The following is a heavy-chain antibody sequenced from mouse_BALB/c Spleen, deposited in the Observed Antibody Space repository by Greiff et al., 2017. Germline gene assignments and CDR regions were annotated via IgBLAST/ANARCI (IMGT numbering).Heavy chain of an antibody. Sequence: EVQLVESGAELVKPGASVKLSCTASGFNIKDTYMHWVKQRPEQGLEWIGRIDPANGNTKYDPKFQGKATITADTSSSTAYMELSSLTSEDSAVYYCARRYGYSYWYFDVWGAGTTVTVSS. CDR2: IDPANGNT. CDR3: ARRYGYSYWYFDV. V-gene: IGHV14-3*02. CDR1: GFNIKDTY. D-gene: IGHD1-2*01. J-gene: IGHJ1*01.